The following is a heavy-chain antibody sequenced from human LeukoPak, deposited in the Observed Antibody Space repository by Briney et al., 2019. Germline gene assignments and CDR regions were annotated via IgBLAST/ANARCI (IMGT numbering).Heavy chain of an antibody. CDR1: GGSFSGYY. D-gene: IGHD4-23*01. Sequence: SETLSLTYAVYGGSFSGYYWSWLRQPPAKGREWMGEINHSGSTNYNPSLKSRVTISVDTSENQFSLKLSSVTAPDTAVYYCSRGFLGGNPPKSWGQGTLVTVSS. V-gene: IGHV4-34*01. CDR3: SRGFLGGNPPKS. CDR2: INHSGST. J-gene: IGHJ4*02.